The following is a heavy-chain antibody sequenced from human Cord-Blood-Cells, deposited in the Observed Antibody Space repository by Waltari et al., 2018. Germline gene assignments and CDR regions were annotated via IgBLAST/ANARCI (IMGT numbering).Heavy chain of an antibody. J-gene: IGHJ4*02. D-gene: IGHD5-12*01. CDR2: IYYSGST. CDR1: GGSISSGCYY. V-gene: IGHV4-31*03. CDR3: ARARRDGYNPFDY. Sequence: QVQLQESGPGLVKPSQTLSLTCTVSGGSISSGCYYWSWLRQHPGKGLEWIGYIYYSGSTYYNPSLKSRVTISVDTSKNQFSLKLSSVTAADTAVYYCARARRDGYNPFDYWGQGTLVTVSS.